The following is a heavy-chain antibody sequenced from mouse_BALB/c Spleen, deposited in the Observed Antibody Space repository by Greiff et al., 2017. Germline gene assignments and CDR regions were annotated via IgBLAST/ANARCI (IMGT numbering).Heavy chain of an antibody. V-gene: IGHV5-6-4*01. J-gene: IGHJ4*01. CDR3: TRDPITTATGAMDY. D-gene: IGHD1-2*01. Sequence: EVQGVESGGGLVKPGGSLKLSCAASGFTFSSYTMSWVRQTPEKRLEWVATISSGGSYTYYPDSVKGRFTISRDNAKNTLYLQMSSLKSEDTAMYYCTRDPITTATGAMDYWGQGTSVTVSS. CDR1: GFTFSSYT. CDR2: ISSGGSYT.